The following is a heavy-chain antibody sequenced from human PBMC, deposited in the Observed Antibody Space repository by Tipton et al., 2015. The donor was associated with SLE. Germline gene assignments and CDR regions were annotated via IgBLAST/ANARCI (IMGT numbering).Heavy chain of an antibody. Sequence: SLRLSCAASGFTFSSYAMHWVRQAPGKGLEWVAVISYDGSNKYYADSVKGRFTISRDNAKNTLYLQMNSLRAEDTAVYYCARDLVTRPHWGQGTLVTVPS. CDR1: GFTFSSYA. D-gene: IGHD2-21*02. V-gene: IGHV3-30*04. CDR2: ISYDGSNK. J-gene: IGHJ4*02. CDR3: ARDLVTRPH.